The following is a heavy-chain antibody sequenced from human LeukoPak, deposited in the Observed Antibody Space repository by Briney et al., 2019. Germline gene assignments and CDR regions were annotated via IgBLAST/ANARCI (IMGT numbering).Heavy chain of an antibody. Sequence: ASVKVSCKASGYTFTSYGISWVRQAPGQGLEWMGWISAYNGNTNYAQKLQGRVTMTTDTSTSTAYMELRSLRSDDTAVYYCARVKVLLWFGQPVRGLFHPGGQGTLVTVSS. J-gene: IGHJ5*02. CDR3: ARVKVLLWFGQPVRGLFHP. V-gene: IGHV1-18*01. CDR2: ISAYNGNT. CDR1: GYTFTSYG. D-gene: IGHD3-10*01.